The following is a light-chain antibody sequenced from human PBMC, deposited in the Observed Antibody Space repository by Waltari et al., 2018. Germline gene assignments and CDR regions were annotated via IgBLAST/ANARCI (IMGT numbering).Light chain of an antibody. CDR3: AAWDDSLSALV. CDR2: WDV. J-gene: IGLJ3*02. CDR1: SYNIGRNY. V-gene: IGLV1-47*01. Sequence: QSVLTQAPSTSGTPGQRITISCSGGSYNIGRNYVSWYQPLPGAAPKLLIVWDVHRPSGVPDRISGSKSGTSASLAISGLRSEDEADYYCAAWDDSLSALVFGGGTKLTVL.